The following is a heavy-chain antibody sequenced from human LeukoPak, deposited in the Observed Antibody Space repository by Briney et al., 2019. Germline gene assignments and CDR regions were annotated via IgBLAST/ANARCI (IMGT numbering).Heavy chain of an antibody. Sequence: GGSLRLSCAASGFTFTSYWMHWVRQAPGKGLVWVSRINGDGDSTAYADSVKGRFTISRDNTKNTLYLQVNSLRAEDTAVYYCAAILARGRRKFDYWGQGTLVTVSS. J-gene: IGHJ4*02. CDR3: AAILARGRRKFDY. V-gene: IGHV3-74*01. CDR1: GFTFTSYW. CDR2: INGDGDST. D-gene: IGHD2-15*01.